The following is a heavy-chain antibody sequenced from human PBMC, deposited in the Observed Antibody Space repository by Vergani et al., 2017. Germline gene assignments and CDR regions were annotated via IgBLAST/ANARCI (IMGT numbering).Heavy chain of an antibody. Sequence: QVHLVESGGGVVQPGRSLTLSCVASVFSFRGHGMHWVRQAPGKGLEWVAMISYVGDRRDYGDFAKGRFPISRDSAKTVYLQMNSLLVETTAMYFCAKDLSYSTAWPHFDSRGQGTLVAVSS. CDR2: ISYVGDRR. V-gene: IGHV3-30*18. CDR1: VFSFRGHG. D-gene: IGHD4-11*01. J-gene: IGHJ4*02. CDR3: AKDLSYSTAWPHFDS.